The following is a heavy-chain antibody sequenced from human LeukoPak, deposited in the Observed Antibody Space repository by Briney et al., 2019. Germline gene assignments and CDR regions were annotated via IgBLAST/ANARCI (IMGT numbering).Heavy chain of an antibody. Sequence: ASVKVSCKASGYTFTTYGTTWVRQAPGQGLECMGWINPYNGNTNYAQKLQGRVTMTTDTSTSTAYMELRSLRSDDTAVYYCARELYGRFEYWGQGTLVTVSS. J-gene: IGHJ4*02. V-gene: IGHV1-18*01. CDR2: INPYNGNT. CDR3: ARELYGRFEY. CDR1: GYTFTTYG. D-gene: IGHD2-2*02.